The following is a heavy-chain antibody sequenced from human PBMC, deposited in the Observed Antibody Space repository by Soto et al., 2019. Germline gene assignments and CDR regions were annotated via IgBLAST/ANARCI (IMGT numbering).Heavy chain of an antibody. J-gene: IGHJ4*02. Sequence: QVQLQQWGAGLLKPSETLSLTCAVYGGSFSGYYWSWIRQPPGKGLEWIGEINHSGSTNYNPSLKRRVTISVDTSNNQFSLTLSSVTAADTAVYYCARTPPRAIVATRGFFDYWGQETLVTVSS. V-gene: IGHV4-34*01. CDR1: GGSFSGYY. CDR3: ARTPPRAIVATRGFFDY. D-gene: IGHD5-12*01. CDR2: INHSGST.